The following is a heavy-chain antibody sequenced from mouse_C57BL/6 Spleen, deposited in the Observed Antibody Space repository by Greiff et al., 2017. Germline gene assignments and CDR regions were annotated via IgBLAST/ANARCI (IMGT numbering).Heavy chain of an antibody. Sequence: VQLQQPGAELVMPGASVKLSCKASGYTFTSYWMHWVKQRPGQGLEWIGEIDPSDSYTNYNQKFKGKSTLTVDKSSSTAYMQLSSLTSEDSAVYYCARWLLQGMDYWGQGTSVTVSS. D-gene: IGHD2-3*01. CDR2: IDPSDSYT. V-gene: IGHV1-69*01. CDR3: ARWLLQGMDY. CDR1: GYTFTSYW. J-gene: IGHJ4*01.